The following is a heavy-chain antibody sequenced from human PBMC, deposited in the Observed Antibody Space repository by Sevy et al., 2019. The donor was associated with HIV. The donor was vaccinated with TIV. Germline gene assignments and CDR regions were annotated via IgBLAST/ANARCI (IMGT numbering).Heavy chain of an antibody. V-gene: IGHV3-30-3*01. CDR1: GFTFSSYA. CDR2: ISHDGSTK. Sequence: GGSLRLSCAASGFTFSSYAMHWVRQAPGKGLEWVAVISHDGSTKYYADSVKGRFTISRDNSRNTLYLQVNSLRGDDMALYYCARDGPDCSGGGCFFFESWKPGTSHFDYWGQGTPVTVSS. J-gene: IGHJ4*02. D-gene: IGHD2-15*01. CDR3: ARDGPDCSGGGCFFFESWKPGTSHFDY.